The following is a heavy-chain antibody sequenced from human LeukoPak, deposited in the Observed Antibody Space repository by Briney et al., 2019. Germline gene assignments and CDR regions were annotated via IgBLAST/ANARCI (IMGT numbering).Heavy chain of an antibody. CDR1: GYTFITYY. CDR3: ARGGKLLIYYPQPMGL. D-gene: IGHD2-15*01. V-gene: IGHV1-46*01. J-gene: IGHJ6*02. Sequence: ASVKVSCTSSGYTFITYYFHWVRQAPGQGLEWMGIINSSGGSTTYAQKFQARITMTRDTSTDTVYMELSSLRSEDTAVYYCARGGKLLIYYPQPMGLWGQGTTVTVSS. CDR2: INSSGGST.